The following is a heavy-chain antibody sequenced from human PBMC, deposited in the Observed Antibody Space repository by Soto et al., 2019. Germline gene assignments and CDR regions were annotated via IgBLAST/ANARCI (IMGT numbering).Heavy chain of an antibody. CDR2: INHSGST. CDR1: GGSFSGYY. J-gene: IGHJ3*02. V-gene: IGHV4-34*01. CDR3: ARGDYSTVTRVHAFDI. Sequence: QVQLQQWGAGLLKPSETLSLTCAVYGGSFSGYYWSWIRQPPGKGLEWIGEINHSGSTNYNPSLKSRVTISVDTSKNQFSLKLSSVTAADTAVYYCARGDYSTVTRVHAFDIWGQGTMVTVSS. D-gene: IGHD4-17*01.